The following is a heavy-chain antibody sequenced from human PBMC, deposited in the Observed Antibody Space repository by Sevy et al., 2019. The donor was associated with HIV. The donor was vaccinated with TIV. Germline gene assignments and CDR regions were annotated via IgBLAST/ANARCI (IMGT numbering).Heavy chain of an antibody. Sequence: GGSLRLSCAASGFTFSSYAMHWVRQAPGKGLEWVAVISYDGSNKYYADSVKGRFTISRDNSKNTLYLQMNSLRAEDTAVYYCARGLLWFGDDAFDIWGQRTMVTVSS. CDR3: ARGLLWFGDDAFDI. V-gene: IGHV3-30-3*01. J-gene: IGHJ3*02. D-gene: IGHD3-10*01. CDR2: ISYDGSNK. CDR1: GFTFSSYA.